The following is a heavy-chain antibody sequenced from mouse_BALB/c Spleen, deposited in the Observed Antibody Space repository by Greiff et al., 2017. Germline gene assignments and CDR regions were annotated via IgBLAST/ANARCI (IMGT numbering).Heavy chain of an antibody. CDR3: ATLAYYRYGYAMDY. D-gene: IGHD2-14*01. Sequence: QVQLQQPGAELVKPGASVKMSCKASGYTFTTYNMHWVKQTPGQGLEWIGAIYPGNGDTSYNQKFKGKATLTADKSSSTAYMQLSSLTSEDSAVYYCATLAYYRYGYAMDYWGQGTSVTVSS. CDR1: GYTFTTYN. CDR2: IYPGNGDT. V-gene: IGHV1-12*01. J-gene: IGHJ4*01.